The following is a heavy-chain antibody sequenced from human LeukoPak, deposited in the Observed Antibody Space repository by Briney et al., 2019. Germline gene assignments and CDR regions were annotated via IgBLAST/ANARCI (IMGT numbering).Heavy chain of an antibody. CDR2: INHSGST. J-gene: IGHJ4*02. V-gene: IGHV4-34*01. CDR1: GGSFSGYY. CDR3: AREYK. D-gene: IGHD1-20*01. Sequence: SETLSLTCAVYGGSFSGYYWSWIRQPPGKGLEWIGEINHSGSTYYNPSLKSRVTISVDTSKNQFSLKLSSVTAADTAVYYCAREYKWGQGTLVTVSS.